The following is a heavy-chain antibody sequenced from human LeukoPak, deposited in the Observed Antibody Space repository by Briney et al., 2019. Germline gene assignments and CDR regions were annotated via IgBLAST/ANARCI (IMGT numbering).Heavy chain of an antibody. J-gene: IGHJ4*02. D-gene: IGHD4-17*01. CDR1: GFTFSSYA. CDR2: ISGSGGST. V-gene: IGHV3-23*01. CDR3: AKVLYGDVWYFDY. Sequence: GGSLRLSCAASGFTFSSYAMGWVRQAPGKGLEWVSAISGSGGSTYYADSVKGRFTISRDNSKNTLYLQMNSLRAEDTAVYYCAKVLYGDVWYFDYWGQGTLVTVSS.